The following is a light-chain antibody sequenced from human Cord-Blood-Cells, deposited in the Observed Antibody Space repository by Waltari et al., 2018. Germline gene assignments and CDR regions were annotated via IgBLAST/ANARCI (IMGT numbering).Light chain of an antibody. V-gene: IGKV1-39*01. Sequence: DIQMTPSPSSLSASVGDSVTITCRASQRISSYFNWYPQKPGKAPKLMIYAASSLQSVVPSSFSGSGSGTDLALTISSLQPEDFATYYCQQSYSTPRTCGQGTKVEIK. CDR3: QQSYSTPRT. CDR2: AAS. J-gene: IGKJ1*01. CDR1: QRISSY.